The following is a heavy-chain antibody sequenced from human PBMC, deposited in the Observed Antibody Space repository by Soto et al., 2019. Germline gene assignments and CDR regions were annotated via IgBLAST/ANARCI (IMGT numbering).Heavy chain of an antibody. Sequence: SETLSLTCTVSGGSISGYYWSWIRQPPGKGLEWIGEINHSGSTNYNPSLKSRVTISVDTSKNQFSLKLSSVTAADTAVYYCARGPLMIVVVINGHNWFDPWGQGTLVTVSS. V-gene: IGHV4-34*01. CDR3: ARGPLMIVVVINGHNWFDP. CDR1: GGSISGYY. CDR2: INHSGST. D-gene: IGHD3-22*01. J-gene: IGHJ5*02.